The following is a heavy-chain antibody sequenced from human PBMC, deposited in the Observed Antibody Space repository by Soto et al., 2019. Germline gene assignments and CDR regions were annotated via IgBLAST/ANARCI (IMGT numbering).Heavy chain of an antibody. Sequence: QITLKESGPTLVKPTQTLTLTCTFSGFSLSTSGVGVGWIRQPPGKALEWLALIYWDDDKRYSPSLKSRLTITKDTSKDQVVLTMTNMDPVDTATYYCAHRLGGIGVAGTFDYWGQGTLVTVSS. V-gene: IGHV2-5*02. J-gene: IGHJ4*02. D-gene: IGHD6-19*01. CDR3: AHRLGGIGVAGTFDY. CDR1: GFSLSTSGVG. CDR2: IYWDDDK.